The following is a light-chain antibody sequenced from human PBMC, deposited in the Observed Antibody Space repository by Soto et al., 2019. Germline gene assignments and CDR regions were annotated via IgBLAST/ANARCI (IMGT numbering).Light chain of an antibody. CDR3: QQYYGLPPLT. V-gene: IGKV1-33*01. CDR1: HNITNN. J-gene: IGKJ5*01. Sequence: DIQMTQSPSSLSASVGDRVTITRQASHNITNNLSWYQQKPGKAPNLLIYHASKLAKGVTSRFSGSGSGTDFSFIITSLQREDLATYYCQQYYGLPPLTFGQGTRLEIK. CDR2: HAS.